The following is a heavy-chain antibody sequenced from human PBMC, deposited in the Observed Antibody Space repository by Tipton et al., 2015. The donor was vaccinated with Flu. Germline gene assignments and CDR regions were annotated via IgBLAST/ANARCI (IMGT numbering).Heavy chain of an antibody. V-gene: IGHV3-23*01. CDR2: IRDGGGRT. J-gene: IGHJ5*02. CDR3: ARRDYSNYVSDPKSWFDP. Sequence: GSLRLSCAASGFTFSIYAMSWVRQAPGKGLEWVSGIRDGGGRTYYADSVKGRFTISRDNSKNMMYLQMNSLRAEDTAVYYCARRDYSNYVSDPKSWFDPWGQGILVTVSS. CDR1: GFTFSIYA. D-gene: IGHD4-11*01.